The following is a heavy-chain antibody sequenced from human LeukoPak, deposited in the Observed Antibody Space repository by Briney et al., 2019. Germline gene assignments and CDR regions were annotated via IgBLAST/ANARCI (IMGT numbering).Heavy chain of an antibody. CDR3: AEDSTAIPVDY. D-gene: IGHD2-21*02. Sequence: PGGSLRLSCAASGFTFSSYGMSWVRQAPGKGLEWVSAISGSGRSTFYADSVKGRFTISRDNSKNTLYLQMNSLRAEDTAVYYCAEDSTAIPVDYWGQGTLVTVSS. V-gene: IGHV3-23*01. J-gene: IGHJ4*02. CDR2: ISGSGRST. CDR1: GFTFSSYG.